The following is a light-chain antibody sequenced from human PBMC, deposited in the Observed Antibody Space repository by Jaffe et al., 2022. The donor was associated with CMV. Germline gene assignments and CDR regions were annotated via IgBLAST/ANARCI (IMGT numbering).Light chain of an antibody. CDR2: GAS. CDR3: QQYGSSPLT. Sequence: EIVLTQFPGTLSLSPGERAIFSCRASQSVSSNYLTWYQQKPGQAPRLLIYGASSRATGIPDRFSGSGSGTDFTLTISRLGPEDFAVYYCQQYGSSPLTFGGGTKVEIK. J-gene: IGKJ4*01. V-gene: IGKV3-20*01. CDR1: QSVSSNY.